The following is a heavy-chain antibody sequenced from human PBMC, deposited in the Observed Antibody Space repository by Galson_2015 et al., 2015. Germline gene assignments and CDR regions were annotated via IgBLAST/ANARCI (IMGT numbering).Heavy chain of an antibody. CDR3: ARAGSSGYSFAF. D-gene: IGHD3-22*01. CDR1: VGSISSYY. Sequence: SETLSLTCTVSVGSISSYYWSWIRQSPGKGLEWIGYIDYSGSTNYNPSLKSRVTMSVDTSKNQFSLKLSSVSAADTAVYYCARAGSSGYSFAFWGQGTLVTVSS. J-gene: IGHJ4*02. CDR2: IDYSGST. V-gene: IGHV4-59*01.